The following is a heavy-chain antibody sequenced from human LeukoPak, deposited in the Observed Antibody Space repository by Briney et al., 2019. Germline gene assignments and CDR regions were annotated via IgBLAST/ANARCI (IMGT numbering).Heavy chain of an antibody. D-gene: IGHD5-24*01. CDR3: ARDVDGYNPEAFDI. CDR1: GGSISSYY. V-gene: IGHV4-59*01. Sequence: SETLSLTCTVSGGSISSYYWSWIRQSPGKGLEWIGYIYYSGSTNYNPSLQSRVTISVDTSKNQFSMKVSSVTAADTAVYYCARDVDGYNPEAFDIWGQGTMVTVSS. J-gene: IGHJ3*02. CDR2: IYYSGST.